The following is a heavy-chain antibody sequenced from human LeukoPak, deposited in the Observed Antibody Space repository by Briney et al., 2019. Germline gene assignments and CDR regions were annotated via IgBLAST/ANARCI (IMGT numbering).Heavy chain of an antibody. CDR1: GFTFSSYS. CDR2: ISSSSSYI. CDR3: ASQIIVTTTTVFDY. J-gene: IGHJ4*02. Sequence: GGSLRLSCAASGFTFSSYSMNWVRQAPGKGLEWVSSISSSSSYIYYADSVKGRFTISRDNAKNSLYLQINSLRAEDTAVYYCASQIIVTTTTVFDYWGQGTLVTVSS. V-gene: IGHV3-21*01. D-gene: IGHD4-11*01.